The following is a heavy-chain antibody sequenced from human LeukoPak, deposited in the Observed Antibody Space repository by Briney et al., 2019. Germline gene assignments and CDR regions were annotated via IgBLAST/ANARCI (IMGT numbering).Heavy chain of an antibody. J-gene: IGHJ4*02. CDR1: GGTFSSYA. V-gene: IGHV1-69*04. D-gene: IGHD2-21*02. CDR3: ARIGQLAYCGGDCPDY. Sequence: ASVKVSCKASGGTFSSYAISWVRQAPGQGLEWMGRIIPILGIANYAQKFQGRVTITADKSTSTAYMELGSLRSEDTAVYYCARIGQLAYCGGDCPDYWGQGTLVTVSS. CDR2: IIPILGIA.